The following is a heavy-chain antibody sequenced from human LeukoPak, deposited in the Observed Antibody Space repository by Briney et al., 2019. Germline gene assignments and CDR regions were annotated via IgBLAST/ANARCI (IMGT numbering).Heavy chain of an antibody. CDR3: ARGPGDFWSGYYSFTNSYYYMVV. V-gene: IGHV1-8*03. CDR2: MNPYRGNT. J-gene: IGHJ6*03. D-gene: IGHD3-3*01. Sequence: GASVKVSCKASGYTFTSYDINWVRQATGQGLEGMGWMNPYRGNTGYAQKFQGRVTTTRNPSISTAYMELSSLRTDDPAVYYCARGPGDFWSGYYSFTNSYYYMVVWGKGATVTASS. CDR1: GYTFTSYD.